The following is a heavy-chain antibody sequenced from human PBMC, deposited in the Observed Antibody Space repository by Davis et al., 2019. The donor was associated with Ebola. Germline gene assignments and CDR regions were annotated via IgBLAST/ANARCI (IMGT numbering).Heavy chain of an antibody. CDR3: SSPDCSSTSCSDY. CDR2: IKSKTDGGTT. CDR1: GFIFSNAW. Sequence: GGSLRLSCAASGFIFSNAWMNWVRQAPGKGLEWVGRIKSKTDGGTTDYAAPVKGRFTISRDDSKNTLYLQMNSLKTEDTAVYYCSSPDCSSTSCSDYWGQGTLVTVSS. D-gene: IGHD2-2*01. V-gene: IGHV3-15*07. J-gene: IGHJ4*02.